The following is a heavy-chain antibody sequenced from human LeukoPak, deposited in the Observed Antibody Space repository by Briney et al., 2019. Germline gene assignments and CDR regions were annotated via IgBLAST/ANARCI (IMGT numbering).Heavy chain of an antibody. D-gene: IGHD1-26*01. CDR3: ARVRERAPYYFDY. Sequence: SVKVSCKASGGTFSSYAISWVRQAPGQGLEWMGGINPIFGTANYAQKFQGRVTITADESTSTAYMELSSLRSEDTAVYYCARVRERAPYYFDYWGQGTLVTVSS. CDR2: INPIFGTA. J-gene: IGHJ4*02. V-gene: IGHV1-69*13. CDR1: GGTFSSYA.